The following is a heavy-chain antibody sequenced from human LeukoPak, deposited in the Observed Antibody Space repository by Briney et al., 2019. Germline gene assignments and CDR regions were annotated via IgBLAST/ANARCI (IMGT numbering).Heavy chain of an antibody. CDR2: INPNSGGT. Sequence: ASVKVSCKASGYTFTGYYMHWVRQAPGQGLEWMGWINPNSGGTNYAQKFQGRVTMTRDTSISTAYMELSRLRSDDTAVYYSARGVRFLEWLLSPSFDYWGQGTLVTVSS. CDR1: GYTFTGYY. V-gene: IGHV1-2*02. J-gene: IGHJ4*02. D-gene: IGHD3-3*01. CDR3: ARGVRFLEWLLSPSFDY.